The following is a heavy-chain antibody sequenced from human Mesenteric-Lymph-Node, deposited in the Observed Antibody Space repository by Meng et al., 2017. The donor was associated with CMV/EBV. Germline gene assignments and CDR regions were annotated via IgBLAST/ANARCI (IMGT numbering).Heavy chain of an antibody. CDR1: GGSISSYH. CDR2: ISYNGRT. D-gene: IGHD2-2*01. V-gene: IGHV4-59*01. CDR3: ARKYCSSSSCKGGHGMDV. J-gene: IGHJ6*02. Sequence: SETLSLTCTVSGGSISSYHWSWIRQPPGQGLEWIGYISYNGRTNYNPSLKSRVTISRDTSTNQFSLEVRSVTAADTAVYYCARKYCSSSSCKGGHGMDVWGQGTTVTVSS.